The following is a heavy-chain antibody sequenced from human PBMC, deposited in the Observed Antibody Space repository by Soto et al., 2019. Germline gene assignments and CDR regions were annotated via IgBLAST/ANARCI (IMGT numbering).Heavy chain of an antibody. CDR2: ISGSGGST. CDR3: AKERLRLGELSLYPDY. J-gene: IGHJ4*02. CDR1: GFTFSSYA. D-gene: IGHD3-16*02. V-gene: IGHV3-23*01. Sequence: VGSLRLSCAASGFTFSSYAMSWVRQAPGKGLEWVSAISGSGGSTYYADSVKGRFTISRDNSKNTLYLQMNSLRAEDTAVYYCAKERLRLGELSLYPDYWGQGTLVTVSS.